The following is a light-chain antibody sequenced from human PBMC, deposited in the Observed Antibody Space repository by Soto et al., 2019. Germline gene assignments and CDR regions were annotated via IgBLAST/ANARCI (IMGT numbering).Light chain of an antibody. V-gene: IGKV3-15*01. CDR3: QQYNSWPGFT. CDR1: QSVSSN. J-gene: IGKJ3*01. Sequence: EIVMTQSPATLSVSPGERATLSCRASQSVSSNLAWYQQKPGQAPRLLTYGASTRATGIPARISGRGFGTEFILTISSLQSEDFAVYSCQQYNSWPGFTFGPGTKVDIK. CDR2: GAS.